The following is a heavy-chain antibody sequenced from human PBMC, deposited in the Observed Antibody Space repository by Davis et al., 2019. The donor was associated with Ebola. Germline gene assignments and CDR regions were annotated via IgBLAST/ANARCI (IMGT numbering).Heavy chain of an antibody. D-gene: IGHD2-2*01. J-gene: IGHJ6*02. CDR3: ARGGYCSSTNCYRDYYGMDV. Sequence: SETLSLTCTVSGGSISSYYCSWIRQPQGQGLEWIGNIYYSGNTNYYNPSLKIRVTISVETSKNQISLRLSSVTAADTAVYYCARGGYCSSTNCYRDYYGMDVWGQGTTVTVSS. CDR2: IYYSGNT. V-gene: IGHV4-59*01. CDR1: GGSISSYY.